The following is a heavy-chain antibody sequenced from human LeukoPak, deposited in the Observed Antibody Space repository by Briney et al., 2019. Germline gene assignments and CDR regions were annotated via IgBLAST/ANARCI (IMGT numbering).Heavy chain of an antibody. CDR2: INSDGSST. J-gene: IGHJ4*02. CDR3: ATDPRPDSGDYEPYLNY. V-gene: IGHV3-74*01. Sequence: GGSLRLSCAASGFTFSSYWMHWVRQAPGKGLVWVSRINSDGSSTSYADSVKGRFTISRDNAKNTLYLQMSSLRAEDTAVYYCATDPRPDSGDYEPYLNYWGQGTLVTASS. D-gene: IGHD4-17*01. CDR1: GFTFSSYW.